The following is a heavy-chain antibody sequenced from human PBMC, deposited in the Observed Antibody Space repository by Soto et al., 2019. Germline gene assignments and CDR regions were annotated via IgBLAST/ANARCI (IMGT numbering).Heavy chain of an antibody. CDR1: GDSITSNSYF. D-gene: IGHD3-22*01. Sequence: PSETLSLTCTVSGDSITSNSYFWAWIRQPPGKGLEWIGSIYHSGTTNYNPSLKSRVTISVDRSKNQFSLKLSSVTAADTAVYYCARDLGDSSGYTNLDYWGQGTLVTVSS. CDR3: ARDLGDSSGYTNLDY. CDR2: IYHSGTT. V-gene: IGHV4-39*07. J-gene: IGHJ4*02.